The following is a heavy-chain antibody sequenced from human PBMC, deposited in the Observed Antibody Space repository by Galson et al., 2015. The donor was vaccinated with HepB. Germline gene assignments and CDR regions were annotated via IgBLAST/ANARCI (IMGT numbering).Heavy chain of an antibody. J-gene: IGHJ6*02. V-gene: IGHV3-30*18. D-gene: IGHD5-18*01. CDR3: AKELPDALRGYSYGFYYYYYGMDV. CDR2: ISYDGSNK. Sequence: SLRLSCAASGFTFSSYGMHWVRQAPGKGLEWVAVISYDGSNKYYADSVKGRFTISRDNSKNTLYLQMNSLRAEDTAVYYCAKELPDALRGYSYGFYYYYYGMDVWGQGTTVTVSS. CDR1: GFTFSSYG.